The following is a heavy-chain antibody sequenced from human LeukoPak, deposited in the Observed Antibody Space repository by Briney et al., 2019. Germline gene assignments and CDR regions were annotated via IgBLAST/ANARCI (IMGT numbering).Heavy chain of an antibody. CDR2: ISYDGSNK. V-gene: IGHV3-30-3*01. J-gene: IGHJ5*02. Sequence: PGGSLRLSCAASGFIFSSDAMHWVRQAPGKGLEWLAVISYDGSNKYYSDAVKGRFTISRDNSKKTVYLQMDSLRGEDTALYHCARDPGHWFDPWGQGTRVTVSS. CDR1: GFIFSSDA. CDR3: ARDPGHWFDP.